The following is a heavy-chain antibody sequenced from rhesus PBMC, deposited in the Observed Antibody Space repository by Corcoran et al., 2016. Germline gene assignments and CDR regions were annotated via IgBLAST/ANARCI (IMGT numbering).Heavy chain of an antibody. V-gene: IGHV4-99*01. CDR1: GYSISSGYY. CDR2: ITGSVGNA. J-gene: IGHJ4*01. D-gene: IGHD2-21*01. CDR3: ARSQRDCAGSRCYAGEQDF. Sequence: QVQLQESGPGLVKPSETLSLTCAVSGYSISSGYYWGWIRQPPGKGLEYIGYITGSVGNAYNNPTLERRVPISEDTSKNQFSLKVTSLPAADTAVDYCARSQRDCAGSRCYAGEQDFWGQGVLVTVSS.